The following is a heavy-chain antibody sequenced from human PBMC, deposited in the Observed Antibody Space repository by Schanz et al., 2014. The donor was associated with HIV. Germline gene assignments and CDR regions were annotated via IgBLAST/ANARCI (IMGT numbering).Heavy chain of an antibody. CDR3: AREGESSGRAGRFDL. J-gene: IGHJ3*01. D-gene: IGHD6-19*01. CDR1: GLTFSSSI. CDR2: MSHDGFSK. V-gene: IGHV3-30*09. Sequence: QVQLVESGGGVVQPGRSLRLSCTASGLTFSSSIMHWVRQAPGKGLEWVAGMSHDGFSKYFADSVKGRFAISREDSKNTVHLQMDSLRPEDTAVYYCAREGESSGRAGRFDLWSQGAMVTVSS.